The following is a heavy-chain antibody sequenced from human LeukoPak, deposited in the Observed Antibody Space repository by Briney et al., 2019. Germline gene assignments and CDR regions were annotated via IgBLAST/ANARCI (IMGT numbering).Heavy chain of an antibody. CDR2: IYDSGST. CDR1: GGSISSYY. CDR3: ARVGGTNYYYYGMDV. V-gene: IGHV4-59*01. D-gene: IGHD1-1*01. J-gene: IGHJ6*02. Sequence: SETLSLTCTVSGGSISSYYWSWIRQPPGKGLEWIGYIYDSGSTNYNPSLKSRVTISVDASKNQFSLKLSSVTAADTAVYYCARVGGTNYYYYGMDVWGQGTTVTVSS.